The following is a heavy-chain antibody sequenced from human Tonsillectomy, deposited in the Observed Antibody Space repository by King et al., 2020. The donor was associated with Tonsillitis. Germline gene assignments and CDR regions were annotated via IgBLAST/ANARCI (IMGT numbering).Heavy chain of an antibody. CDR1: GGSISRGGYY. Sequence: QLQESGPGLVKPSQTLSLTCTVSGGSISRGGYYWSWIRQLPGKGLEWIAYIYYTGSTYYNPSLKSRVTISIETSTNQFSLNLTSVTAADTAVYYCAGSGATFDYWGQGTLVAVSS. V-gene: IGHV4-31*03. D-gene: IGHD2-15*01. CDR2: IYYTGST. CDR3: AGSGATFDY. J-gene: IGHJ4*02.